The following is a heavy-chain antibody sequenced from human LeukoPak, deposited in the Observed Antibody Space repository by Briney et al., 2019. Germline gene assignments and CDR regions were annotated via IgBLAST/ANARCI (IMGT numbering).Heavy chain of an antibody. D-gene: IGHD3-9*01. CDR2: ISWNSGSI. J-gene: IGHJ3*02. V-gene: IGHV3-9*01. CDR3: AKVGGLRYFDWLLGAFDI. Sequence: GGSLRLSCAASGFTFSSYAMHWVRQAPGKGLEWVSGISWNSGSIGYADSVKGRFTISRDNAKNSLYLQMNSLRAEDTALYYCAKVGGLRYFDWLLGAFDIWGQGTMVTVSS. CDR1: GFTFSSYA.